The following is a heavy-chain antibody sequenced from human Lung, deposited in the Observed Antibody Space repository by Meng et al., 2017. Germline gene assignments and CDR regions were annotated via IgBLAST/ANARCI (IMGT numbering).Heavy chain of an antibody. CDR2: INTGNGAA. CDR1: GYTFTSYP. Sequence: QAQLVQAGADVKKPVASVNVSCKASGYTFTSYPIYWVRQAPGQRPEWMGWINTGNGAAKYSQKFQGRVTMTRDTSASTAYMELSSLTSEDTATYYCASHPRELPSWGQGTLVTVSS. D-gene: IGHD1-26*01. CDR3: ASHPRELPS. V-gene: IGHV1-3*04. J-gene: IGHJ4*02.